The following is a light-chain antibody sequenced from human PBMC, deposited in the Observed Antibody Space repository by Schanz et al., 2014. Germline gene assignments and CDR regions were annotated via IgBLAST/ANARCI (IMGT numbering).Light chain of an antibody. CDR2: GDD. CDR1: SSNIGRNT. Sequence: QSVLTQPPSASGPPGQRVTISCSGSSSNIGRNTLNWYQQLPGTSPKLLIYGDDQRPSGVPDRFSGSKSGTSASLAIAGLQSEDEADYYCAAWDDRLDGVVFGGGTKLTVL. CDR3: AAWDDRLDGVV. J-gene: IGLJ3*02. V-gene: IGLV1-44*01.